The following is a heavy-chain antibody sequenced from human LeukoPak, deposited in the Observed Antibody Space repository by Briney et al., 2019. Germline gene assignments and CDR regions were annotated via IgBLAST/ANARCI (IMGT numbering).Heavy chain of an antibody. D-gene: IGHD5-18*01. J-gene: IGHJ6*03. Sequence: GGSLRLSCTVSGFTVSSNSMSWVRQAPGKGLEWVSFIYSDNTHYSDSVKGRFTISRDNAKNSLFLQMSSLRAEDTALYFCARGGYSYGYAGVSPHYMAIWGKGTMVTVSS. CDR3: ARGGYSYGYAGVSPHYMAI. CDR1: GFTVSSNS. V-gene: IGHV3-53*01. CDR2: IYSDNT.